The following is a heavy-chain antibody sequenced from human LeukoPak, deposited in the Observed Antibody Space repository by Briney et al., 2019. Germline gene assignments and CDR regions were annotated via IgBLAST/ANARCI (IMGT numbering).Heavy chain of an antibody. V-gene: IGHV3-21*01. Sequence: GESLKISCAASGFTFSSYSMNWVRQAPGKGLEWVSSISSSSSYIYYADSVKGRFTISRDNAKNSLYLQMNSLRAEDTAVYYCAKVATMLGFDYWGQGTLVTVSS. CDR2: ISSSSSYI. D-gene: IGHD5-12*01. CDR3: AKVATMLGFDY. J-gene: IGHJ4*02. CDR1: GFTFSSYS.